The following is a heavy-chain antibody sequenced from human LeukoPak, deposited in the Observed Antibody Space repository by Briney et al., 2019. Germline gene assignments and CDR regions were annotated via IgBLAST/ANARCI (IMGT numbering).Heavy chain of an antibody. D-gene: IGHD2-2*01. Sequence: GGSLRLSCAASGFTFDDYAMHWVRQAPGKGLEWVSGISWNSGNMGYADSVKGRFTISRDNAKNSLFLQMNSLRAEDTALYYCAKDYCSSTTCYYNYWGQGTLVTVSS. CDR3: AKDYCSSTTCYYNY. J-gene: IGHJ4*02. CDR2: ISWNSGNM. V-gene: IGHV3-9*01. CDR1: GFTFDDYA.